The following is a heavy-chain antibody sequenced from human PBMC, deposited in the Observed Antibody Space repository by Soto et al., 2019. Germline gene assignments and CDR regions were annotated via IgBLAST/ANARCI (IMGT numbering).Heavy chain of an antibody. Sequence: PGGSLRLSCAASGFTFSSYEMNWVRQAPGKGLEWVSYISSSGSTIYYADSVKGRFTISRDNAKNSLYLQMNSLRAEDTAVYYCARGERSGLRHLYYYGMDVWGQGTTVTVSS. CDR1: GFTFSSYE. CDR3: ARGERSGLRHLYYYGMDV. V-gene: IGHV3-48*03. D-gene: IGHD1-1*01. CDR2: ISSSGSTI. J-gene: IGHJ6*02.